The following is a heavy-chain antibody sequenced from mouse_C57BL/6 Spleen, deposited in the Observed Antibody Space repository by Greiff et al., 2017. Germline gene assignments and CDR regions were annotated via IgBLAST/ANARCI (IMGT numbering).Heavy chain of an antibody. Sequence: QVQLQQPGAELVKPGASVKLSCKASGYTFTSYWMQWVKQRPGQGLEWIGEIDPADSYTNYNHKFKGKATLTVDTSSSTAYMQLSSLTSEDSAVYYCARGGFNPGYWGQGTTLTVSS. CDR1: GYTFTSYW. J-gene: IGHJ2*01. V-gene: IGHV1-50*01. CDR3: ARGGFNPGY. CDR2: IDPADSYT.